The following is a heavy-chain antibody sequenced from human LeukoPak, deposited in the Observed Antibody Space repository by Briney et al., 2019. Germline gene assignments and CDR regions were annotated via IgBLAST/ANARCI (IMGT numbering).Heavy chain of an antibody. CDR3: ARNGIAVARPWFDP. CDR2: IYYSGST. Sequence: SETLSLTCTVSGGSISSSSYYWGWIRQPPGKGLEWIGSIYYSGSTYYNPSLKSRVTISVDTSKNQFSLKLSSVTAADTAVYYCARNGIAVARPWFDPWGQGTLVTVSS. CDR1: GGSISSSSYY. J-gene: IGHJ5*02. V-gene: IGHV4-39*01. D-gene: IGHD6-19*01.